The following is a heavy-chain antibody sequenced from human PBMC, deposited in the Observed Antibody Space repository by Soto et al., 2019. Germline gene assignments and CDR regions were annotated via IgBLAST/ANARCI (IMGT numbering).Heavy chain of an antibody. CDR2: ISVDNDKT. V-gene: IGHV1-18*01. CDR1: GYTFTSSSYV. Sequence: ASVKVSCKASGYTFTSSSYVISWVRQAPGQGLEWMGWISVDNDKTNYTQKLQGRVTMTTDTSTNTAYMELRSLRSDDTAVYYCARAVPFIGWVYTLTPWAQGTLFTVS. J-gene: IGHJ5*02. D-gene: IGHD6-13*01. CDR3: ARAVPFIGWVYTLTP.